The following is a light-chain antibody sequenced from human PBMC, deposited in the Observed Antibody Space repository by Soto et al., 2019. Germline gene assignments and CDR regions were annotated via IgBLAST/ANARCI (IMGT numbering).Light chain of an antibody. V-gene: IGKV1-8*01. Sequence: ALRMTQSPSSFSASTGDRVTITCRASQGISSYLAWYQQKPGKAPKLLIYAASTLQSGVPSRFSGSGSGPDFTLTISCLQSEDFATYYWQQYYSYALTFGGGTKVEIK. CDR2: AAS. CDR3: QQYYSYALT. CDR1: QGISSY. J-gene: IGKJ4*01.